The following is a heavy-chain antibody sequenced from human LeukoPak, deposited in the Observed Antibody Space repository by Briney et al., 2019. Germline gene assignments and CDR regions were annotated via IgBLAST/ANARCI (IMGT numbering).Heavy chain of an antibody. CDR3: AKAPTPGDYTDY. J-gene: IGHJ4*02. Sequence: AGGSLRLSCAASGFTFSSYAMSWVRQAPGKGLEWVSAISGSGGSTYYADSVKGRFTISRDNSKNTLYLQMNSLRAEDTAVYYCAKAPTPGDYTDYWGQGTLVTVSS. CDR1: GFTFSSYA. V-gene: IGHV3-23*01. CDR2: ISGSGGST. D-gene: IGHD4-17*01.